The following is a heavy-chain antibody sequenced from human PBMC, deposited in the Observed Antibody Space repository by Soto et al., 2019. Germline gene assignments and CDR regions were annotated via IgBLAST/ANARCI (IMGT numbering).Heavy chain of an antibody. CDR2: IYHSGST. Sequence: SGTLSLTCAVSGGSIYSSNWGGWVSKPPGKGLEWIGEIYHSGSTNYNPSLKSRVTISVDKSKNQFSLKLSSVTAADTAVYYCARLYDSSGYSTDYWGQGTLVTVSS. J-gene: IGHJ4*02. V-gene: IGHV4-4*02. CDR1: GGSIYSSNW. CDR3: ARLYDSSGYSTDY. D-gene: IGHD3-22*01.